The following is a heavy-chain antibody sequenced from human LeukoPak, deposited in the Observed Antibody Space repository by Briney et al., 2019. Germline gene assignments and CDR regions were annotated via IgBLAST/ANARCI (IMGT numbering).Heavy chain of an antibody. CDR3: AKDLEDYYYYGMDV. CDR2: ISGSGGST. Sequence: PGGSLRLSCAASGFTFSSYAMSWVRQASGKGLEWVSAISGSGGSTYYADSVKGRFTISRDNSKNTLYLQMNSLRAEDTAVYYCAKDLEDYYYYGMDVWGQGTTVTVSS. V-gene: IGHV3-23*01. J-gene: IGHJ6*02. CDR1: GFTFSSYA.